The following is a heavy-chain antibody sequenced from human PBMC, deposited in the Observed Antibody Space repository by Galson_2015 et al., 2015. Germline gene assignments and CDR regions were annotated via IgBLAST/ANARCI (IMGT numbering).Heavy chain of an antibody. V-gene: IGHV3-33*01. Sequence: SLRLSCAASGFTFSSYGMHWVRQAPGKGLEWVAVIWYDGSNKYYADSVKGRFTISRDNSKNTLYLQMNSLRAEDTAVYYCARDPKAPRLRPGIAHSTPSYFQHWGQGTLVTVSS. CDR1: GFTFSSYG. J-gene: IGHJ1*01. CDR2: IWYDGSNK. CDR3: ARDPKAPRLRPGIAHSTPSYFQH. D-gene: IGHD6-13*01.